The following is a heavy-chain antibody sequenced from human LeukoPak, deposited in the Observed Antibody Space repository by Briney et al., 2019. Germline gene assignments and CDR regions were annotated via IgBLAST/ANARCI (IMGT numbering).Heavy chain of an antibody. J-gene: IGHJ3*02. CDR2: IYYSGST. CDR3: ASTYSSYVGAYAFDI. Sequence: PSETLSLTCTVSGRSISSSSYYCGWIRQPRGKGLEWIGSIYYSGSTYYNPSLKSRVTISVDTSKNQFPLKLSSVTAADTAVYYCASTYSSYVGAYAFDIWGRGTMVTVSS. V-gene: IGHV4-39*01. D-gene: IGHD5-12*01. CDR1: GRSISSSSYY.